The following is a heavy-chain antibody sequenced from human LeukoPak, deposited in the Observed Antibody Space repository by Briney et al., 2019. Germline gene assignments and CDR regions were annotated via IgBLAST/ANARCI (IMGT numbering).Heavy chain of an antibody. V-gene: IGHV1-69*05. CDR1: GGTFSSYA. Sequence: ASVKVSCKASGGTFSSYAISWVRQAPGQGLEWMGGIIPIFGTANYAQKFQGRVTMTRDMSTSTVYMELSSLRSEDTAVYYCAREVSSGRHYFDYWGQGTLVTVSS. J-gene: IGHJ4*02. D-gene: IGHD6-19*01. CDR2: IIPIFGTA. CDR3: AREVSSGRHYFDY.